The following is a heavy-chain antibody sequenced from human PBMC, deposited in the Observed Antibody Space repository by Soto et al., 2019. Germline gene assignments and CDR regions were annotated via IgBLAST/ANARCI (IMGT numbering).Heavy chain of an antibody. CDR1: GFTFTSYG. D-gene: IGHD5-18*01. CDR2: ISGSGGST. V-gene: IGHV3-23*01. Sequence: PGGSLRLSCAASGFTFTSYGMTRVRQAPGKGLEWVSIISGSGGSTAYADSVKGQFAISRDNSKNTLYLQMNSLRAEDTAVYYCAKVSAYSSGYVDYWGQGTLVTVSS. J-gene: IGHJ4*02. CDR3: AKVSAYSSGYVDY.